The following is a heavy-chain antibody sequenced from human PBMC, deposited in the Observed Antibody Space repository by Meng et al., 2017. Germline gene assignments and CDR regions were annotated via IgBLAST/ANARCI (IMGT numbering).Heavy chain of an antibody. V-gene: IGHV4-61*01. CDR2: IDYGGST. J-gene: IGHJ4*02. CDR3: ARTRGDYYFDY. D-gene: IGHD3-16*01. CDR1: GASVTVGSTY. Sequence: QGELQESSPGLVRPSETLSPTFSVSGASVTVGSTYWSWIRQPPGKGLEWIGYIDYGGSTSYNPSLRSRVTISVDTSNNQFSLKLSSVTAADTAVFHCARTRGDYYFDYWGQGTLVTVSS.